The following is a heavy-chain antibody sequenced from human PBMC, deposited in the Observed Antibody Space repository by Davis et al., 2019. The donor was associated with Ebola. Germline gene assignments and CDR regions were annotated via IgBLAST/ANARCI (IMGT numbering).Heavy chain of an antibody. D-gene: IGHD6-19*01. CDR1: GYTFTSYG. CDR2: INTNTGNP. CDR3: ARHSSGWSVGY. V-gene: IGHV7-4-1*02. J-gene: IGHJ4*02. Sequence: AASVKVSCKASGYTFTSYGISWVRQAPGQGLEWMGWINTNTGNPTYAQGFTGRFVFSLDTSVSTAYLQISSLKAEDTAVYYCARHSSGWSVGYWGQGTLVTVSS.